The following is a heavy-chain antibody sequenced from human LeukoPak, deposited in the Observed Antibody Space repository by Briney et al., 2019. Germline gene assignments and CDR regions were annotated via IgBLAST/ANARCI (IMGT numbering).Heavy chain of an antibody. CDR1: GFTFGDDA. CDR3: SRGLHDYGDSNYYFDQ. D-gene: IGHD4-17*01. Sequence: QAGGSLRLSCIASGFTFGDDAWSWFRQAPGKGLEFIAFIRRKGYGETTDYAASVRGRFTVSRDDAISVAYLQMNSLQTEDTALYYCSRGLHDYGDSNYYFDQWGRGTLVIVSS. J-gene: IGHJ4*02. CDR2: IRRKGYGETT. V-gene: IGHV3-49*03.